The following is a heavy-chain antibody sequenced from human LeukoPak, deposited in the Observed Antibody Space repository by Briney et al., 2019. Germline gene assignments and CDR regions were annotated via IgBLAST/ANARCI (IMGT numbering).Heavy chain of an antibody. CDR1: GYSFNTYW. V-gene: IGHV5-51*01. CDR3: ARLWAVAATGGAGYYLDY. D-gene: IGHD2-15*01. J-gene: IGHJ4*02. Sequence: GESLKIPCKGSGYSFNTYWIGWVRQMPGRGLEWMGIIYPGDSDTRNSPSFQGQVTISADKSISTAYLQWSSLKASDTAIYYCARLWAVAATGGAGYYLDYWGRGTLVTVSS. CDR2: IYPGDSDT.